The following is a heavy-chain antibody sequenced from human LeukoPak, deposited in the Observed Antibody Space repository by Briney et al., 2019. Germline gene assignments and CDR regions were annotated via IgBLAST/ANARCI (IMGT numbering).Heavy chain of an antibody. CDR2: VYPADSDT. CDR3: ARRNFDPSGSASLDY. V-gene: IGHV5-51*01. D-gene: IGHD3-22*01. CDR1: GYTFGSYW. Sequence: GESLKISCKGSGYTFGSYWIGWVRQMPGKGLEWMGVVYPADSDTRYSPSFQGQVSISADKSMNTAYLQWSVLKASDTAMYYCARRNFDPSGSASLDYWGQGTLVTVSS. J-gene: IGHJ4*02.